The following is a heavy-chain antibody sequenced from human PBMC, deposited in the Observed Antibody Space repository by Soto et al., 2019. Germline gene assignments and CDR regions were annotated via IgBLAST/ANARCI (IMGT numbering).Heavy chain of an antibody. J-gene: IGHJ4*02. Sequence: PGGSLRLSCAASGFTFSSYWMSWVRQAPGKGLEWVANIKQDGSEKYYVDSVKGRFTISRDNAKNSLYLQMNSLRAEDTAVYYCAREQTTSGRPYYFDYWGQGTLVTVSS. CDR1: GFTFSSYW. CDR3: AREQTTSGRPYYFDY. CDR2: IKQDGSEK. D-gene: IGHD3-10*01. V-gene: IGHV3-7*01.